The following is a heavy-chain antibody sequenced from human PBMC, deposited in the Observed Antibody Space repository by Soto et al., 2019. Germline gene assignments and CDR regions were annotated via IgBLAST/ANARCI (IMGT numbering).Heavy chain of an antibody. D-gene: IGHD6-19*01. V-gene: IGHV3-23*01. CDR2: ISGSGGST. Sequence: PGGSLRLSCAASGFSFSGYAMSWVRQAPGKGLEWVSTISGSGGSTYYADAVKGRFTISRDNSKNTLYVQMNSLRAEDTAVYYCAKGAWLGSRTGSPRTRVAGLDYWGQGALVTVSS. CDR1: GFSFSGYA. CDR3: AKGAWLGSRTGSPRTRVAGLDY. J-gene: IGHJ4*02.